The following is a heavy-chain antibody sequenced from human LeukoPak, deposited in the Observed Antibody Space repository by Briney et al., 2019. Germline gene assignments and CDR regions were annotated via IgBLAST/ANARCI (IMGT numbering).Heavy chain of an antibody. CDR2: INPNSGGT. Sequence: ASVKVSCKASGYTFTGYYMRWVRQAPGQGLEWMGWINPNSGGTNYAQKFQGRVTMTRDTSISTAYMELSRLRSDDTAVYYCARERTGIVVVVAAKLGGYFDYWGQGTLVTVSS. D-gene: IGHD2-15*01. CDR3: ARERTGIVVVVAAKLGGYFDY. J-gene: IGHJ4*02. CDR1: GYTFTGYY. V-gene: IGHV1-2*02.